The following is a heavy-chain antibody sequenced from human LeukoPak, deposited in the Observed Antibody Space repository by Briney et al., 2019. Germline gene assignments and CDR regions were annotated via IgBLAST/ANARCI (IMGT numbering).Heavy chain of an antibody. Sequence: SETLSLTCAVYGGSFSGYYWSWIRQPPGKGLEWIGEINHSGSTNYNPSLKSRVTISVDTSKNQFSLKLSSVTAADTAVYYCARAYSSHWFDPWGKGTSVTVPS. J-gene: IGHJ5*01. CDR1: GGSFSGYY. CDR2: INHSGST. D-gene: IGHD5-18*01. CDR3: ARAYSSHWFDP. V-gene: IGHV4-34*01.